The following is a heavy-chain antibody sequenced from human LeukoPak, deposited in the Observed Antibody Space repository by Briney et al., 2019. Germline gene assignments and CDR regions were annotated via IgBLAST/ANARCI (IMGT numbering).Heavy chain of an antibody. CDR3: ARDCGERITMVRGVIISLEFNWFDP. V-gene: IGHV3-21*01. J-gene: IGHJ5*02. Sequence: GGSLRLSCAASGFTFSSYSMNWVRQAPGKGLEWVSSISSSSSYIYYADSVKGRFTISRDNAKNSLYLQMNSLRAEDTAVYYCARDCGERITMVRGVIISLEFNWFDPWGQGTLVTVSS. CDR2: ISSSSSYI. D-gene: IGHD3-10*01. CDR1: GFTFSSYS.